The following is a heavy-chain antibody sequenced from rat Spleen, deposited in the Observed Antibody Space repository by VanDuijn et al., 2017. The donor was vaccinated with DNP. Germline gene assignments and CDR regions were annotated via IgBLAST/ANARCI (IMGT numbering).Heavy chain of an antibody. CDR1: GFTFSDYA. J-gene: IGHJ2*01. V-gene: IGHV5-17*01. Sequence: EVQLVESGGGLVQSGRSLKLSCAASGFTFSDYAMAWVRQAPKKGLEWVATISYDGSRTYYRDSVKGRFTISRDNAKSTLYLQMDSLRSEDTATYYCARFRGHTTFYFDYWGQGVMVTVSS. CDR2: ISYDGSRT. CDR3: ARFRGHTTFYFDY. D-gene: IGHD1-6*01.